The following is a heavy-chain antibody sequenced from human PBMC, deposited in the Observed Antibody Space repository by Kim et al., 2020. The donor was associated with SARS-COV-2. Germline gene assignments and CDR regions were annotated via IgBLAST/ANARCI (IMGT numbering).Heavy chain of an antibody. CDR2: IYADGTT. D-gene: IGHD4-17*01. J-gene: IGHJ4*02. V-gene: IGHV3-53*01. Sequence: GGSLRLSCVVSGFTVSDNFFSWVRQAPGKGLDWVSVIYADGTTYHADSVQGRFSMSRDNSKDTLYLQMNNLRVDDTAIYYCRRGHYGDSGRWGPGTLVTVSS. CDR3: RRGHYGDSGR. CDR1: GFTVSDNF.